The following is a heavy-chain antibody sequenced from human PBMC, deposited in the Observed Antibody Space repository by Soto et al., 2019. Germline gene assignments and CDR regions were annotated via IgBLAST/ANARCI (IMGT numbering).Heavy chain of an antibody. CDR1: GFTFDNYA. J-gene: IGHJ3*02. CDR3: ARRARTATTTWGAFDI. Sequence: PGGSLRLSCAASGFTFDNYAMNWVRRAPGKGLEWVSTINFSGDKTFYSDSVKGRFTISRDNSRETLFLQMNSLRADDAAVYYCARRARTATTTWGAFDIWGQGTMVTVS. CDR2: INFSGDKT. V-gene: IGHV3-23*01. D-gene: IGHD1-7*01.